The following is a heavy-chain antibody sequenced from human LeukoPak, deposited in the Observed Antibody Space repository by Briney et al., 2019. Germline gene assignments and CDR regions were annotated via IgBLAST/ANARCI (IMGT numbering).Heavy chain of an antibody. D-gene: IGHD3-3*01. Sequence: PSETLSLTCTVSGGSIRSTSYYWGWIRQPPGKGLEWIGSIYYSGSTYYNPSLKSRVTISVDTSKNQFSLKLSSVTAADTAVYYCGRLFYDFWSGHYYHYMDVWGKGTTVTVSS. CDR3: GRLFYDFWSGHYYHYMDV. CDR1: GGSIRSTSYY. J-gene: IGHJ6*03. CDR2: IYYSGST. V-gene: IGHV4-39*01.